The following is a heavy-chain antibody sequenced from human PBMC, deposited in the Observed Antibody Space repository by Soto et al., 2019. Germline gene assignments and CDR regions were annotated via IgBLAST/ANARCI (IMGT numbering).Heavy chain of an antibody. CDR1: GFTFDDYT. V-gene: IGHV3-43*01. J-gene: IGHJ4*02. Sequence: EVQLVESGGVVVQPGGSLRLSCVASGFTFDDYTMHWVRQAPGKGLEWVSLISWDGGSTYYADSVKGRFTISRDNSKNSLYLQMNSLRTEDTALYYCAKDLMRRYYYDSSGYGHWGQGTLVTVSS. CDR3: AKDLMRRYYYDSSGYGH. D-gene: IGHD3-22*01. CDR2: ISWDGGST.